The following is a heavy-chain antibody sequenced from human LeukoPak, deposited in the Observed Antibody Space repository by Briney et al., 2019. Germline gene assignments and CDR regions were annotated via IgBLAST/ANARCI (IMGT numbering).Heavy chain of an antibody. Sequence: SETLSLTCTVSGGSISSYYWSWIRPPPGKGLEWIGYIYYSGSSYYNPSLKSRVTISLDTSKKQFSLKLSSVTAADTAMYYCARAFSSTDYDHWGQGTLVIVSS. J-gene: IGHJ4*02. CDR2: IYYSGSS. CDR1: GGSISSYY. CDR3: ARAFSSTDYDH. D-gene: IGHD6-13*01. V-gene: IGHV4-59*01.